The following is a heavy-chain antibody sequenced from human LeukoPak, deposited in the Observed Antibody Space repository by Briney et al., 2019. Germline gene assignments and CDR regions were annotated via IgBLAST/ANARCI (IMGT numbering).Heavy chain of an antibody. D-gene: IGHD3-9*01. Sequence: VGSLRLSCAASAFTFASYEMNWVRQAPGKRLKWFAYISSSGSTIHYADSVKGRFTISRDNAKNSLYLQMISLRAEDTAVFFFSRERGLRNFESDAFDMWGQGTIVTVSS. CDR2: ISSSGSTI. V-gene: IGHV3-48*03. CDR3: SRERGLRNFESDAFDM. J-gene: IGHJ3*02. CDR1: AFTFASYE.